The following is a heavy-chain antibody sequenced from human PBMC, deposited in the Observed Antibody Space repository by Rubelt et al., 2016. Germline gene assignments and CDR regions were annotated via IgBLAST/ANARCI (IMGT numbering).Heavy chain of an antibody. V-gene: IGHV1-2*02. D-gene: IGHD3-22*01. CDR3: ARANSGSGYFGIDY. Sequence: QVQLVQSGAEVKKPGASVKVSCKASGYTFTGYYMHWVRQAPGQGLEWMGWINPNSGGTNYAQKFQGRITMTRETSTSTVYMELSSLRSEDTAVYYCARANSGSGYFGIDYWGQGTLVTVSS. J-gene: IGHJ4*02. CDR2: INPNSGGT. CDR1: GYTFTGYY.